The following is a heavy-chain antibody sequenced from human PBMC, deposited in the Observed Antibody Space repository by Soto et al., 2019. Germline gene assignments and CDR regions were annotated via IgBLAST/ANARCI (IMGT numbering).Heavy chain of an antibody. D-gene: IGHD6-19*01. Sequence: SETLSLTCTVSGGSVSSGSYYWSWIRQPPGKGLEWIGYIYYSGSTNYNPPPKSRVTISVDTSKNQFSLKLSSVTAADTAVYYCARGAGGSSGGWGQGTLVTVSS. CDR2: IYYSGST. J-gene: IGHJ4*02. CDR1: GGSVSSGSYY. V-gene: IGHV4-61*01. CDR3: ARGAGGSSGG.